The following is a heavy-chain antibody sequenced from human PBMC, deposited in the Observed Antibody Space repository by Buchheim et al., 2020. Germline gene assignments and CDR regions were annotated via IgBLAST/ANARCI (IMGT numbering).Heavy chain of an antibody. CDR1: GGSFSGYY. V-gene: IGHV4-34*01. Sequence: QVQLQQWGAGLLKPSETLSLTCAVYGGSFSGYYWSWIRQPPGKGLEWIGEINHSGSTNYNPYLKSRVTISVDTSKNQFSLTLSSVTAADTAVYYCARGFLTYYYDSSGYPKDYYYYGMDVWGQGTT. J-gene: IGHJ6*02. CDR2: INHSGST. CDR3: ARGFLTYYYDSSGYPKDYYYYGMDV. D-gene: IGHD3-22*01.